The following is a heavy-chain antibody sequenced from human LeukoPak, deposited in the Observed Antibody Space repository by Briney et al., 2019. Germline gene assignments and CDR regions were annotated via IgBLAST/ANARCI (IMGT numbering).Heavy chain of an antibody. D-gene: IGHD3-10*01. CDR3: ASGGVMVRESGTNPYYFDY. V-gene: IGHV4-4*02. J-gene: IGHJ4*02. CDR1: GFTFSSYG. Sequence: GSLRLSCAASGFTFSSYGMHWVRQSPGQGLEWIGEISLSGRTNYNPSLQSRVTMSLDESKNQLSLDLASVTAADTAVYYCASGGVMVRESGTNPYYFDYWGQGTLVTVSS. CDR2: ISLSGRT.